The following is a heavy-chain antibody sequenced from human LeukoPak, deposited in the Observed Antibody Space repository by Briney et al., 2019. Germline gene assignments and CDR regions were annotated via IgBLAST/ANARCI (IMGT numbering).Heavy chain of an antibody. CDR2: IYHGGST. CDR3: ARVAERTWLPYDAAFDI. Sequence: PSETLSLTCSVSGYSISAGYYWGWIRQPPGKGLEWIGTIYHGGSTYYNPSLESRVTISLDTSKNHFSLNLTSVTAADTAMYYCARVAERTWLPYDAAFDIWGLGTMVTVSS. J-gene: IGHJ3*02. D-gene: IGHD3-3*01. V-gene: IGHV4-38-2*02. CDR1: GYSISAGYY.